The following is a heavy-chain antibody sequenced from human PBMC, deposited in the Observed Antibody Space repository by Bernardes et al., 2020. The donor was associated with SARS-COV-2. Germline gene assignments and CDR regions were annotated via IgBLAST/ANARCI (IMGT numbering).Heavy chain of an antibody. CDR1: GYPFTTFW. CDR3: ARQGSLVSPTAASLDH. Sequence: SLEISSNLSGYPFTTFWIGWVRQMHGKGLEWMGIIYPGDSDTKYSPSFQGQVTISADKSTSTAYLQWDSLKASDTAMYYCARQGSLVSPTAASLDHWGQGTLVTVSS. V-gene: IGHV5-51*01. D-gene: IGHD2-2*01. CDR2: IYPGDSDT. J-gene: IGHJ4*02.